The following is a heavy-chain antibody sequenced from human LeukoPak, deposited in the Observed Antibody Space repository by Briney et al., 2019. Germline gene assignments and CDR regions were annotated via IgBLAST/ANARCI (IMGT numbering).Heavy chain of an antibody. CDR2: INHSGST. V-gene: IGHV4-34*01. CDR1: GFTFSSYA. CDR3: ARKYHPRYYCDSSGYLRPNYFDY. J-gene: IGHJ4*02. Sequence: GSLRLSCAASGFTFSSYAMSWVRQPPGKGLEWIGEINHSGSTNYNPSLKSRVTISVDTSKNQFSLKVSSVTAADTAVYYCARKYHPRYYCDSSGYLRPNYFDYWGQGTLVTVSS. D-gene: IGHD3-22*01.